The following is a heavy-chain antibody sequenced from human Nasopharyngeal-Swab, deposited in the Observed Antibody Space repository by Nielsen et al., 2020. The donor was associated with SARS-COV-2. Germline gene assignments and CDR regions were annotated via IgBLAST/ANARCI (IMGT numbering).Heavy chain of an antibody. CDR3: ATWGIGYGENAHATFDS. CDR1: GYTFSSYE. D-gene: IGHD4-17*01. Sequence: SVKVSCKASGYTFSSYEINWVRQAPGQGLEWMGGIIVNLGMTKYAQKFKDSVIINADESTGTAYMELSSLRSEDTAVYYCATWGIGYGENAHATFDSWGQGTQVTVSS. V-gene: IGHV1-69*10. J-gene: IGHJ4*02. CDR2: IIVNLGMT.